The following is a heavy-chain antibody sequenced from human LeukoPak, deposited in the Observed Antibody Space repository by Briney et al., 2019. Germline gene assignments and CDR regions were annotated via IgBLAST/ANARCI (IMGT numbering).Heavy chain of an antibody. V-gene: IGHV3-21*01. Sequence: PGGSLRLSCAASGFTVSNNYMSWVRQAPGKGLEWVSSISSSSSYIYYADSVKGRFTISRDNAKNSLYLQMNSLRAEDTAVYYCQADKYSSSTQDDYWGQGTLVTVSS. D-gene: IGHD6-6*01. J-gene: IGHJ4*02. CDR3: QADKYSSSTQDDY. CDR2: ISSSSSYI. CDR1: GFTVSNNY.